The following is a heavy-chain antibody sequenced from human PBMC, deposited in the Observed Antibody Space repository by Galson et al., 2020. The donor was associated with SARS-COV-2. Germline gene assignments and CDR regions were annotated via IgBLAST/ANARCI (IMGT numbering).Heavy chain of an antibody. J-gene: IGHJ5*02. D-gene: IGHD3-3*01. CDR2: ISAYNGNT. V-gene: IGHV1-18*04. CDR3: ARDQQRFLEWLLPYNWCEP. CDR1: GYTLTSYG. Sequence: ASVKVSCKASGYTLTSYGISWVRPAPGQGREWMGWISAYNGNTNYAQKLQGSATMTTDTSTSTAYMELRSLRSDDPAVYYRARDQQRFLEWLLPYNWCEPWGQGTLVTVAS.